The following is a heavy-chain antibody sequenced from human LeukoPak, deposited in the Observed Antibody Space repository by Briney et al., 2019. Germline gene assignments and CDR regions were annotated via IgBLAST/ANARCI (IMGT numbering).Heavy chain of an antibody. Sequence: PGGSLRLSCAASGFTFSSYGMHWVRQAPGKGLEWVAVISYDGSNKYYADSVKGRFTISRDNSKNTLYLQMNSLRAEDTAVYYCVKGSWSHWGQGTLVTVSS. CDR3: VKGSWSH. J-gene: IGHJ4*02. CDR1: GFTFSSYG. CDR2: ISYDGSNK. D-gene: IGHD6-6*01. V-gene: IGHV3-30*18.